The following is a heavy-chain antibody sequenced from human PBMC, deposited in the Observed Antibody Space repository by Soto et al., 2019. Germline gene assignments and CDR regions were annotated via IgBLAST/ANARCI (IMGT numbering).Heavy chain of an antibody. CDR2: VYYSGNT. CDR1: GGSLGSYY. Sequence: PSETLSLTCTVSGGSLGSYYWTWIRQPPGKGLEWIGYVYYSGNTNYNPSLKSRVTISVDTSKTQFSLKLGSVTAADTAVYYCGKLLYATATANFYPCDQETWLTVSS. V-gene: IGHV4-59*01. J-gene: IGHJ5*02. CDR3: GKLLYATATANFYP. D-gene: IGHD2-8*01.